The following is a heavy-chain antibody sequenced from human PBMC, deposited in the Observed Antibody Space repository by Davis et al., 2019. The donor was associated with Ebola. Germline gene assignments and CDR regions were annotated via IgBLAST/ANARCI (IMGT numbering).Heavy chain of an antibody. V-gene: IGHV4-59*01. CDR1: GGSISSYY. D-gene: IGHD2-2*02. Sequence: PSETLSLTCTVSGGSISSYYWSWIRQPPGKGLEWIGYIYYSGSTNYNPSLKSRVTISVDTSKNQFSLKLSSVTAADTAVYYCARAPTAIHYYYMDVWGKGTTVTVSS. CDR3: ARAPTAIHYYYMDV. CDR2: IYYSGST. J-gene: IGHJ6*03.